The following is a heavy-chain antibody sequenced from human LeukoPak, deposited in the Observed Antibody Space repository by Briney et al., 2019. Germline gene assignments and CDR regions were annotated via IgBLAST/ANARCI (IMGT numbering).Heavy chain of an antibody. Sequence: GGSLRLSCAASAFTFSSFGMHWVRQAPGTGLEWVAVIWYDGSNKYYADSVAGRFTISRDNSKQTLYLQMNCLRAEDTAVYYCARDRETWYFDFWGQGTLVSVSS. CDR3: ARDRETWYFDF. CDR1: AFTFSSFG. V-gene: IGHV3-33*01. J-gene: IGHJ4*02. CDR2: IWYDGSNK.